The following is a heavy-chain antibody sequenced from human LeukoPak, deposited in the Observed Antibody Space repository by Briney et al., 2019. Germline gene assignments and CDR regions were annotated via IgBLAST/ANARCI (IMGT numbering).Heavy chain of an antibody. V-gene: IGHV3-23*01. J-gene: IGHJ3*02. CDR3: AKDREMYFCDSSGYRDAFHI. CDR2: ISGTGGGT. D-gene: IGHD3-22*01. CDR1: GFTFRDYY. Sequence: GGSLRLSCAASGFTFRDYYMSWVRQAPGKGLEWVSSISGTGGGTYYADSVKGRFTISRDNSHKTLYLQMNSLRAEDTAVYYCAKDREMYFCDSSGYRDAFHIWGQGTKVTVSS.